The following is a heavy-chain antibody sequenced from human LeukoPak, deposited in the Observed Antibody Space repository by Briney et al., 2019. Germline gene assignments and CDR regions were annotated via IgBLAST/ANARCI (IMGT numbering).Heavy chain of an antibody. J-gene: IGHJ6*03. CDR2: ISSSGSTI. D-gene: IGHD3-10*01. CDR3: ARDPRDYYYMDV. CDR1: GFTFSDYY. Sequence: PGGSLRLSCAASGFTFSDYYMSWIRQAPGKGLEWVSYISSSGSTIYYADSVKGRFTISRDNSKNTLYLQMNSLRAEDTAVYYCARDPRDYYYMDVWGKGTTVTVSS. V-gene: IGHV3-11*04.